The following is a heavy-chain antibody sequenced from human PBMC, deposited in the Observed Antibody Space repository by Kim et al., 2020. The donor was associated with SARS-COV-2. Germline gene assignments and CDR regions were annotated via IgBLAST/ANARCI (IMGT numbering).Heavy chain of an antibody. Sequence: GGSLRLSCAASGFTFTNYWMSWVRQAPGKGLEWVANMKQDGSEKYYVDSVKGRFTISRDNSKNSLYLQMNSLRAEDTAVYYCVRGRVGYGRLDYWVQGTL. D-gene: IGHD5-18*01. CDR1: GFTFTNYW. V-gene: IGHV3-7*01. CDR2: MKQDGSEK. J-gene: IGHJ4*02. CDR3: VRGRVGYGRLDY.